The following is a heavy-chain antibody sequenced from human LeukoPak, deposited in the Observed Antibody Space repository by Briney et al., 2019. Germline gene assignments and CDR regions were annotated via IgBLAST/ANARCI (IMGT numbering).Heavy chain of an antibody. Sequence: SETLSLTCTVSGGSISSYYWSWIRQPPGKGLEWIGYIYYSGSTNYNPSLKSRVTISVDTSKNQFSLKLSSVTAADTAVYYCARTDYGYHAYYFDYWGQGTLVTVPS. CDR3: ARTDYGYHAYYFDY. D-gene: IGHD4-17*01. J-gene: IGHJ4*02. V-gene: IGHV4-59*01. CDR2: IYYSGST. CDR1: GGSISSYY.